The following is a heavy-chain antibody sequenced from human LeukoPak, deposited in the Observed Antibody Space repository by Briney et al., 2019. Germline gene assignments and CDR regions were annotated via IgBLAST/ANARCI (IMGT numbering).Heavy chain of an antibody. J-gene: IGHJ4*02. Sequence: SETLSLTCTVSGGSVSSGSYYWSWIRQPPGKGLEWIGYIYYSGSTNYNPSLKSRVTISVDTSKNQFSLKLSSVTAADTAVCYCARGSRYYGSGSYYSYWGQGTLVTASS. CDR3: ARGSRYYGSGSYYSY. D-gene: IGHD3-10*01. CDR1: GGSVSSGSYY. CDR2: IYYSGST. V-gene: IGHV4-61*01.